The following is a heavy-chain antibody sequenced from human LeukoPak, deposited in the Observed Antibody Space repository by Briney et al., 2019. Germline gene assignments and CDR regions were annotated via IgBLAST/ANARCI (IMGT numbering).Heavy chain of an antibody. J-gene: IGHJ4*02. V-gene: IGHV3-74*01. CDR1: GFTFSSYW. D-gene: IGHD5-18*01. CDR3: ARGGSYGPPYYFDY. Sequence: GGSLRLSCAASGFTFSSYWMHWVRQAPGKGLVWVSRINSDGSSTSYADSVQGRFTISRDNAKNTLYLQMNSLRAEDTAVYYCARGGSYGPPYYFDYWGQGTLVTVSS. CDR2: INSDGSST.